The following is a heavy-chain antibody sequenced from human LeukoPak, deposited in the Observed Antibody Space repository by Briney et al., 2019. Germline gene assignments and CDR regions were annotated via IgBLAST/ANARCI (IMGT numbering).Heavy chain of an antibody. V-gene: IGHV3-23*01. CDR3: ARSGYCGAGTCYSDYFDY. CDR1: GFTFSTYA. D-gene: IGHD2-15*01. J-gene: IGHJ4*02. CDR2: ISGSGGST. Sequence: PGGSLRLSCTASGFTFSTYAMSWVRQAPGKGPEWVSAISGSGGSTYYADSVKGRFTISRDNSKNTLYLLLNSLKIEDTAVYYCARSGYCGAGTCYSDYFDYWGLGTLVTVSS.